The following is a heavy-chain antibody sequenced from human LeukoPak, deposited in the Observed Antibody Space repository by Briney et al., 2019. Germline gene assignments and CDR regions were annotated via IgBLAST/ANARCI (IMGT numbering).Heavy chain of an antibody. V-gene: IGHV5-51*01. CDR3: ARMAAAWNNWFDP. D-gene: IGHD6-13*01. Sequence: GESLKISCKGSGYSFTSYWVGWVRQMPGKGLEWMGIIYPGDSDTRYSPSFQGQVTISADKSISTAYLQWSSLKASDTAMYYCARMAAAWNNWFDPWGQGTLVTVSS. CDR1: GYSFTSYW. CDR2: IYPGDSDT. J-gene: IGHJ5*02.